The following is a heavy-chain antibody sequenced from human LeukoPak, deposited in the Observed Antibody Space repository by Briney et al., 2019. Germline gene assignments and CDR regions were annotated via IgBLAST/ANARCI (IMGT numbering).Heavy chain of an antibody. CDR1: GGSISSGSYY. D-gene: IGHD2-21*02. J-gene: IGHJ4*02. CDR3: ARETNGDCVDY. V-gene: IGHV4-61*02. CDR2: IYTSGST. Sequence: PSETLPLTCTVSGGSISSGSYYWSWIRQPAGKGLEWIGRIYTSGSTNYNPSLKSRVTISVDTSKNQFSLKLSSVTAADTAVYYCARETNGDCVDYWGQGTLVTVSS.